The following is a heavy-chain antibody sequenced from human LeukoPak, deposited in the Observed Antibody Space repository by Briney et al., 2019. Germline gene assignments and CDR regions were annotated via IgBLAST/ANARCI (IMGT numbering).Heavy chain of an antibody. Sequence: GGSLRLSCAASGFTFSSYSMTWVRQAPGKGLEWVSSISSSSSYIYYADSVKGRFTISRDNAKNSLYLQMNSLRAEDTAVYYCAKGPVVTLDSWGQGTLVSVSS. CDR1: GFTFSSYS. CDR2: ISSSSSYI. CDR3: AKGPVVTLDS. V-gene: IGHV3-21*04. D-gene: IGHD4-23*01. J-gene: IGHJ4*02.